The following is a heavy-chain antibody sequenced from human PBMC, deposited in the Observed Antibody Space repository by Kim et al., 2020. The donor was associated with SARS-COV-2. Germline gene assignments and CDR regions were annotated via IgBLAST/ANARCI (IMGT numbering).Heavy chain of an antibody. D-gene: IGHD2-2*01. CDR3: AREGIVPAAHDAFDI. Sequence: PSLKSRVTISVDTSKNQFSLKLSSVTAADTAVYYCAREGIVPAAHDAFDIWGQGTMVTVSS. J-gene: IGHJ3*02. V-gene: IGHV4-30-2*05.